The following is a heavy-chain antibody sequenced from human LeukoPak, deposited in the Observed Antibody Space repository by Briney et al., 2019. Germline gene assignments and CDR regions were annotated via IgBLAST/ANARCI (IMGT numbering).Heavy chain of an antibody. Sequence: GGSLRLSCAASGFTFSSYSMNWVRQAPGKGLEWVSSISSSSSYISYADSVKGRFTISRDNAKNSLYLQMNSLRAEDTAVYYCARDAYGVYVGGAFDIWGQGTMVTVSS. J-gene: IGHJ3*02. CDR2: ISSSSSYI. CDR1: GFTFSSYS. V-gene: IGHV3-21*01. CDR3: ARDAYGVYVGGAFDI. D-gene: IGHD4-17*01.